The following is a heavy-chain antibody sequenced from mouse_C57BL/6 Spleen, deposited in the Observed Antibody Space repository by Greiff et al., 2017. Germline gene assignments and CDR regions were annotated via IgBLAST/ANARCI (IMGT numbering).Heavy chain of an antibody. V-gene: IGHV1-61*01. D-gene: IGHD3-1*01. CDR2: IYPSDSET. CDR1: GYTFTSYW. CDR3: ASSGRGAEAMDY. Sequence: QVQLQQPGAELVRPGSSVKLSCKASGYTFTSYWMDWVKQRPGQGLEWIGNIYPSDSETHYNQKFKDKATLTVDKSSSTAYMQLSSLTSEDSAVYYYASSGRGAEAMDYWGQGASVTVSS. J-gene: IGHJ4*01.